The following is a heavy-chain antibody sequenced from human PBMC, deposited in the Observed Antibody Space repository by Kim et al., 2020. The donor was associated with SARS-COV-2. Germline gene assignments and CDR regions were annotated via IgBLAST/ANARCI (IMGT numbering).Heavy chain of an antibody. J-gene: IGHJ5*02. CDR3: ARQDYDFWSGYSSHWFDP. CDR2: IYPGDSDT. CDR1: GYSFTSYW. V-gene: IGHV5-51*01. D-gene: IGHD3-3*01. Sequence: GESLKISCKGSGYSFTSYWIGWVRQMPGKGLEWMGIIYPGDSDTRYSPSFQGQVTISADKSISTAYLPWSSLKASDTAMYYCARQDYDFWSGYSSHWFDPWGQGTLVTVSS.